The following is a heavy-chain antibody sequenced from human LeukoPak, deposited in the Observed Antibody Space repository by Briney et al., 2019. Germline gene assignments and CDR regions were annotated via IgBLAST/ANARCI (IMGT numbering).Heavy chain of an antibody. Sequence: PGGSLRLSCAASGFTFSSYSMNWVRQAPGKGLEWVSSISSSSSYTYYADSVKGRFTISRDNAKNSLYLQMNSLGAEDTAVYYCAREARRSYGMDVWGKGTTVTVSS. J-gene: IGHJ6*04. CDR3: AREARRSYGMDV. CDR2: ISSSSSYT. V-gene: IGHV3-21*01. CDR1: GFTFSSYS.